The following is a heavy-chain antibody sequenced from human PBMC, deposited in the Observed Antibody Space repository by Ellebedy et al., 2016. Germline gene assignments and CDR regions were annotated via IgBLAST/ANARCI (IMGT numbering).Heavy chain of an antibody. V-gene: IGHV1-3*01. CDR3: ARDGDDSSGYRQDAFDI. Sequence: ASVKVSCKASGYTFTIYAMHWVRQAPGQRLEWMGWINAGNGNTKYSQKFQGRVTITRDTSASTAYMELSSLRSEDTAVYYCARDGDDSSGYRQDAFDIWGQGTMVTVSS. D-gene: IGHD3-22*01. CDR2: INAGNGNT. J-gene: IGHJ3*02. CDR1: GYTFTIYA.